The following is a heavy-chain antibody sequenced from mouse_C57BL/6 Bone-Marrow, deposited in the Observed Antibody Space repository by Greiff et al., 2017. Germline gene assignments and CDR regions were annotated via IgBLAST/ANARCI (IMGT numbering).Heavy chain of an antibody. Sequence: VKLQQPGAELVKPGASVKVSCKASGYTFTSYWLHWVKQRPGKGLEWIGRIHPSDSDTNYNQKFKGKATLTVDKSSSTAYMQLSSLTSEDSAVYFCAIYCGNYDYAMDYWGQGTSVTVSS. CDR1: GYTFTSYW. CDR3: AIYCGNYDYAMDY. J-gene: IGHJ4*01. CDR2: IHPSDSDT. D-gene: IGHD2-1*01. V-gene: IGHV1-74*01.